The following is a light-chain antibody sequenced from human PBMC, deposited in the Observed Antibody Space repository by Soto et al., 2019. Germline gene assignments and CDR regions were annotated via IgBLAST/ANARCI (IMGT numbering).Light chain of an antibody. CDR1: SSNIGAGYD. CDR3: QSYDSSLSGSYV. V-gene: IGLV1-40*01. Sequence: QSVLTQPPSVSGAPGQRVTISCTGSSSNIGAGYDVHWYQQLPGTAPKLLIYGNSNRPEGVPYRFSGSKSGTSASLAITGLQAEDEADYYCQSYDSSLSGSYVFGTGTKVTVL. J-gene: IGLJ1*01. CDR2: GNS.